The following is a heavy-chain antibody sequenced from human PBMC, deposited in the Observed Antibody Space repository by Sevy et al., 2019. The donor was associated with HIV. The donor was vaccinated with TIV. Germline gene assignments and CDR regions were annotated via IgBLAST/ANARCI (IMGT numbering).Heavy chain of an antibody. D-gene: IGHD3-16*01. J-gene: IGHJ1*01. CDR1: GFSFSSYG. CDR3: ATGGSLFQH. V-gene: IGHV3-15*01. Sequence: GGSLRLSCAASGFSFSSYGMHWIRQAPGKGLEGVGHVKSKTEGGTTDYAAPVRGRFAISRDDSKNTLYLEMTSLKTEDTAVYYCATGGSLFQHWGQGTLVTVSS. CDR2: VKSKTEGGTT.